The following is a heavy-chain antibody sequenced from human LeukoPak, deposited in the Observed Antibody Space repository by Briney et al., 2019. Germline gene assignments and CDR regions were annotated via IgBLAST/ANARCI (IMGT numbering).Heavy chain of an antibody. J-gene: IGHJ6*03. CDR1: GYTFPSYG. V-gene: IGHV1-18*01. CDR2: ISAYNGNT. D-gene: IGHD3-9*01. CDR3: ARAVYDILTFTYYYYYMDV. Sequence: ASVKVSCKASGYTFPSYGISWVRQAPGQGLEWMGWISAYNGNTNYAQKLQVRVTMTTDTYTSTAYMELRSLRSDDTAVYYCARAVYDILTFTYYYYYMDVWGKGTTVTVSS.